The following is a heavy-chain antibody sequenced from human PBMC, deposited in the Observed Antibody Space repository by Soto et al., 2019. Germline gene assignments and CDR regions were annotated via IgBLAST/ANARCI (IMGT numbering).Heavy chain of an antibody. Sequence: PGGSLRLSFASSGFSFSYAWMIWVRQAPGRGLEWVGRVKSMTDGGTTDYAAPVKGRFTISRDDSKTTVYLQMNSLKNEDTAVYYCTTDCSGGSCYQGAHYSYYGLDVWGPGNTVTLSS. V-gene: IGHV3-15*01. CDR3: TTDCSGGSCYQGAHYSYYGLDV. J-gene: IGHJ6*02. D-gene: IGHD2-15*01. CDR2: VKSMTDGGTT. CDR1: GFSFSYAW.